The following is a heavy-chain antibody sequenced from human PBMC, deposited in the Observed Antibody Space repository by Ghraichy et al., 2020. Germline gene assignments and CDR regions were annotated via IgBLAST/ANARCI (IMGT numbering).Heavy chain of an antibody. D-gene: IGHD3-22*01. CDR1: GFTFSSYS. CDR2: ISSSSSYI. Sequence: GGSLRLSCAASGFTFSSYSINWVRQAPGKGLEWVSSISSSSSYIYYADSMKGRFTISRDNAKNSLYLQMNSLRDEDTAVYYCARGGSYYDSSGYYQNGGYYFDYWGQGTLVTVSS. V-gene: IGHV3-21*01. J-gene: IGHJ4*02. CDR3: ARGGSYYDSSGYYQNGGYYFDY.